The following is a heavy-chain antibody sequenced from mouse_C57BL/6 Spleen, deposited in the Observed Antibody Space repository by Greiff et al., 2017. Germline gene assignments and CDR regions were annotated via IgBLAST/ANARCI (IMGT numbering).Heavy chain of an antibody. CDR2: IDPSDSYT. Sequence: QVQLQQPGAELVMPGASVKLSCKASGYTFTSYWMHWVKQRPGQGLEWIGEIDPSDSYTNYNHKFKGKTTLTVDKSSSTAYMQLSSLTSEDSAVYYCAGEYDGAWFAYWGQGTLVTVSA. D-gene: IGHD2-14*01. J-gene: IGHJ3*01. V-gene: IGHV1-69*01. CDR3: AGEYDGAWFAY. CDR1: GYTFTSYW.